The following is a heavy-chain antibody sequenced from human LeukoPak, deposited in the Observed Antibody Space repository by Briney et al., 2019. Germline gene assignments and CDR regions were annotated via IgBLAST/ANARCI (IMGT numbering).Heavy chain of an antibody. D-gene: IGHD3-16*01. CDR3: TRDDSRGTTDY. V-gene: IGHV1-69*05. CDR1: GGTFSSYA. Sequence: SVKVSCKASGGTFSSYAISWVRQAPGQGLGWMGGIIPIFGTANYAQKFQGRVTITTDESTSTAYMELSSLRSEDTAVYYCTRDDSRGTTDYWGQGTLVTVSS. J-gene: IGHJ4*02. CDR2: IIPIFGTA.